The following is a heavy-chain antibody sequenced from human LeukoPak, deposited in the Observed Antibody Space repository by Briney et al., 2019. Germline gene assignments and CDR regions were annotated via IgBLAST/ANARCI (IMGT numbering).Heavy chain of an antibody. D-gene: IGHD5-12*01. CDR1: GYSISSGYY. CDR2: IYDSGST. J-gene: IGHJ6*03. CDR3: ASLSGYEYYYYYYYMDV. V-gene: IGHV4-38-2*02. Sequence: PSETLSLTCTVSGYSISSGYYWGWIRQPPGQGLEWIGSIYDSGSTYYNPSLKSRVTISVDPSKNQFSLKLSSVTAADTAVYYCASLSGYEYYYYYYYMDVWGKGATVTVSS.